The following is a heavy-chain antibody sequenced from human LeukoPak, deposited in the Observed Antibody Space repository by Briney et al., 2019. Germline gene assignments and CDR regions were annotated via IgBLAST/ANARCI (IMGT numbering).Heavy chain of an antibody. Sequence: AAVTVSCKASGFTFTDYHLHWVRQAPGQGLEWMGYIKSNTGDRQYAQNFQGRVTMTRDTSISTAYIELSSLKSDDTAVYYCARGLSPTITNWFDPWGQGTLVTVSS. CDR2: IKSNTGDR. D-gene: IGHD5-24*01. J-gene: IGHJ5*02. CDR3: ARGLSPTITNWFDP. CDR1: GFTFTDYH. V-gene: IGHV1-2*02.